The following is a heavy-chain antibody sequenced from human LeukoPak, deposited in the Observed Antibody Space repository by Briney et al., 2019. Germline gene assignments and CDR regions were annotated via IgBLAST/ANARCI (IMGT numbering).Heavy chain of an antibody. V-gene: IGHV3-21*01. Sequence: PGGSLRLSCAASGFTFSSYSMTWVRQAPGKGLEWVSSISSSSSYIYYADSVKGRFTISRDNAKNSLYLQMNSLRAEDTAVYYCARADSSGWSTGGYFQHWGQGTLVTVSS. D-gene: IGHD6-19*01. J-gene: IGHJ1*01. CDR2: ISSSSSYI. CDR3: ARADSSGWSTGGYFQH. CDR1: GFTFSSYS.